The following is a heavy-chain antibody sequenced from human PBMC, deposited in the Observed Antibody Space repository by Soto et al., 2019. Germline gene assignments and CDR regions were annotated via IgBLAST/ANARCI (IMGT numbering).Heavy chain of an antibody. V-gene: IGHV4-31*03. CDR3: ARDGASMGYGNLT. J-gene: IGHJ5*02. D-gene: IGHD5-12*01. Sequence: QVQLQESGPGLVKPSQTLSLTCTVSGGSISSGGYYWSWIRQHPGKGLEWIGYIYYSGSTYYNPSHKSRVTISVDTSKNQFSLKLSSVTAADTAVYYCARDGASMGYGNLTWGQGTLVTVSS. CDR1: GGSISSGGYY. CDR2: IYYSGST.